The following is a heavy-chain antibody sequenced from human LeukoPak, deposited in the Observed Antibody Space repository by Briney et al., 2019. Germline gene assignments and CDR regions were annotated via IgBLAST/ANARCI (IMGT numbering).Heavy chain of an antibody. Sequence: ASVKVSYKASGYTFNGYYIHWVRQAPGQGPEWMGWLDPKSGGTKYAQRFQGRVTMTWDTSISTAYMDLARLRSDDTAVYYCARDGYSGSLFRPSSQIDYWGQGTLVTVSS. CDR3: ARDGYSGSLFRPSSQIDY. CDR1: GYTFNGYY. D-gene: IGHD1-26*01. J-gene: IGHJ4*02. V-gene: IGHV1-2*02. CDR2: LDPKSGGT.